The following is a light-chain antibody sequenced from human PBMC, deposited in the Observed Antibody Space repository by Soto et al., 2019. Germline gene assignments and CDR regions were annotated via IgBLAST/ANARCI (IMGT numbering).Light chain of an antibody. J-gene: IGKJ4*01. CDR3: QQYNVWPLT. CDR2: VAS. CDR1: QSVNSN. V-gene: IGKV3-15*01. Sequence: EIVMTQSPVTLSLSPGDRATLSCRASQSVNSNLAWYQHKPRQTPKLLINVASTRATGIPARFSGSGSGTEFTLTISSLQSEDFAVYYCQQYNVWPLTFGGGTKVEFK.